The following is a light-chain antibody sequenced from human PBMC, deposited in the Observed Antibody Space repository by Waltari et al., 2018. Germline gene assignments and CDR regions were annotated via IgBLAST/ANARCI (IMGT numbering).Light chain of an antibody. CDR2: DAS. V-gene: IGKV3-11*01. CDR3: QQRSSWTPHT. CDR1: QSVGTY. J-gene: IGKJ2*01. Sequence: EIVLIQSPATLSLSPGETATLSCRASQSVGTYLAWYQQKPGQAPRLLIYDASNRATGIPDRFRGSGSGTDFTLTISSLEPEDFAVYYCQQRSSWTPHTFGQGARLEIK.